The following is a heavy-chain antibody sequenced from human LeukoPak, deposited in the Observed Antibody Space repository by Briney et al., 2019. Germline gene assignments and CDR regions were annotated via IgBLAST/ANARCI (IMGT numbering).Heavy chain of an antibody. J-gene: IGHJ5*02. CDR1: GCSISSYY. CDR3: ARAPYYGDSSNWFDP. Sequence: SETLSLTCPVSGCSISSYYWSWIRQPPGKGLEGIGYIYYSDRTNYNPSRKSRVTISVDTSKNQFSLKLSSVTAADTAVYYCARAPYYGDSSNWFDPWGQGTLVTVSS. V-gene: IGHV4-59*01. D-gene: IGHD4-17*01. CDR2: IYYSDRT.